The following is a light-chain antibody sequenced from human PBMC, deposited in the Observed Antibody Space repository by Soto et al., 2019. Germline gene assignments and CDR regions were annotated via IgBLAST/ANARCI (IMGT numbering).Light chain of an antibody. V-gene: IGKV3-20*01. CDR3: QQYGRSPPT. CDR2: GAS. CDR1: QSVTGNY. J-gene: IGKJ1*01. Sequence: GLSYSTGSLSLSTGVRATASYSASQSVTGNYLAWYQQKPGQAPRLLMSGASSRTTGAPDRFSGSGSGTEFILTISRLEPEDFAVYYCQQYGRSPPTFGQGTKVDIK.